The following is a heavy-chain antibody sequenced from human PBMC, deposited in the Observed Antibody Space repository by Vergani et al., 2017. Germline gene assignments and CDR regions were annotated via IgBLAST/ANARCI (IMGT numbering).Heavy chain of an antibody. J-gene: IGHJ4*02. CDR1: GGSLSGYF. CDR3: ASRRPGLNVGSKSSAGTFDS. V-gene: IGHV4-34*02. CDR2: ITAIGSA. D-gene: IGHD1-26*01. Sequence: QVHLQQRGAGVLKPSETLSLTCGVIGGSLSGYFWSWIRQSPGTGLEWIGEITAIGSAKYSPSATSRVTISVDTSRGEFTLTVTSVTAADTGLYFCASRRPGLNVGSKSSAGTFDSWGQGTLVTVSS.